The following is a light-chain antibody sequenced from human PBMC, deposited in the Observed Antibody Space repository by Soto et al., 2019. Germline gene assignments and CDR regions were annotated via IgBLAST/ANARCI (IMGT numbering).Light chain of an antibody. Sequence: DIQITQSPSTLSASVGDRVTITCRASQSISSWLAWYQQKPGKAPKLLIYDASSLESGVPSRFSGSGSGTEFTLTISSLQPDDFATYYCQQYNSVYTFGQGTRLEIK. V-gene: IGKV1-5*01. CDR2: DAS. CDR1: QSISSW. CDR3: QQYNSVYT. J-gene: IGKJ5*01.